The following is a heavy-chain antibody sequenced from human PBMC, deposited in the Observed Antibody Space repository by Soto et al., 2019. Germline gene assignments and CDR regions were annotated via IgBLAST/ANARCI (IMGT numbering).Heavy chain of an antibody. D-gene: IGHD3-10*01. CDR2: IFHDGST. V-gene: IGHV4-4*02. J-gene: IGHJ4*02. Sequence: TSETLSLTCTVSGGSITTNDWWTWIRQPPGKGLEWIGEIFHDGSTTYRPSLESRLTMSVDKSKNQFSLNLSSVSAADTALYYCAKSSELRRSFASWGQGALVTVSS. CDR3: AKSSELRRSFAS. CDR1: GGSITTNDW.